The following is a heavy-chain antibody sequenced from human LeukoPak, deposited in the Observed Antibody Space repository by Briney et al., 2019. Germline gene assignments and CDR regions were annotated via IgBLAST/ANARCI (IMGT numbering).Heavy chain of an antibody. V-gene: IGHV1-8*01. CDR3: ARGQAQWLGGGYYFDY. J-gene: IGHJ4*02. CDR2: MNPNSGNT. CDR1: GCTFTSYD. Sequence: ASVKVSCKASGCTFTSYDINWVRQATGQGLEWMGWMNPNSGNTGYAQKFQGRVTMTRNTSISTAYMELSSLRSEDTAVYYCARGQAQWLGGGYYFDYWGQGTLVTVSS. D-gene: IGHD6-19*01.